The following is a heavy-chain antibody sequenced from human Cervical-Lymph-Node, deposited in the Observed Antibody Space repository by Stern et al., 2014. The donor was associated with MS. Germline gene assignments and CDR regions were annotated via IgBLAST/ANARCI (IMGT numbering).Heavy chain of an antibody. CDR1: GGIFSSYA. J-gene: IGHJ6*02. D-gene: IGHD3-10*01. Sequence: VQLVESGAEVKKPGSSVKVSCKASGGIFSSYAISWVRQAPGKGLERMGGIIAMLGTPSYGTKFQGRVPITAGESQTSDYIDLCSLKSEDTAVYYCARATIVGGAMDVWGQGTTVTVSS. V-gene: IGHV1-69*01. CDR3: ARATIVGGAMDV. CDR2: IIAMLGTP.